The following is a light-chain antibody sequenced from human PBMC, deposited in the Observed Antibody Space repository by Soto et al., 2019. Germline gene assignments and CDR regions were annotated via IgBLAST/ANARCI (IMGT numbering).Light chain of an antibody. Sequence: DIHMTQSPSTLSGSVGDRVTITCRASQTISSWLAWYQQKPGKAPKLLIYNASTLKSGGPSRFSGSGSGTEFTLTISSRRPDDFATYYCQHYNSYAEAFGQGTKVGIK. V-gene: IGKV1-5*03. CDR2: NAS. CDR1: QTISSW. J-gene: IGKJ1*01. CDR3: QHYNSYAEA.